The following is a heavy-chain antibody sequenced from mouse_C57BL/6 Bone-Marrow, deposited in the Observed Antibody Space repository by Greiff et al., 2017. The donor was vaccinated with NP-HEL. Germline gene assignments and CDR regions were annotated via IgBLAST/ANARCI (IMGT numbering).Heavy chain of an antibody. CDR1: GYTFTSYG. CDR2: IYPRSGNT. V-gene: IGHV1-81*01. J-gene: IGHJ2*01. Sequence: QVQLKQSGAELARPGASVKLSCKASGYTFTSYGISWVKQRTGQGLEWIGEIYPRSGNTYYNEKFKGKATLTADKSSSTAYMELRSLTSEDSAVYFCARSNSPYYFDYWGQGTTLTVSS. D-gene: IGHD3-1*01. CDR3: ARSNSPYYFDY.